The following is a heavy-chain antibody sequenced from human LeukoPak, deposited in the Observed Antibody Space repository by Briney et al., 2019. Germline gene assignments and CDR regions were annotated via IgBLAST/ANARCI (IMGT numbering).Heavy chain of an antibody. CDR2: IIPMFGTV. D-gene: IGHD3-9*01. CDR1: GGTFSSYA. J-gene: IGHJ4*02. Sequence: SVKVSCRASGGTFSSYAISWVRQAPGQGLEWMGGIIPMFGTVNYAQKFQGRVTMTRNTSISTAYMELSSLRSEDTAVYYCARGNYDILTGYYINGDYWGQGTLVTVSS. CDR3: ARGNYDILTGYYINGDY. V-gene: IGHV1-69*05.